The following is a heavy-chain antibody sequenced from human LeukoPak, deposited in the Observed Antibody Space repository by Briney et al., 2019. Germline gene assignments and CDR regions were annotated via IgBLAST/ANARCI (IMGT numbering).Heavy chain of an antibody. CDR1: GVSSTMRRPY. J-gene: IGHJ4*02. V-gene: IGHV4-39*02. D-gene: IGHD3-10*01. CDR2: ISYSGNP. Sequence: SETLSLTCSFSGVSSTMRRPYWGWIRQSPGKGLEWLASISYSGNPYYTPSLYSRATLSMDTSKKHISLNLTSVTATDTAIYYCATHDEGSYFESWGQGTLVTVSS. CDR3: ATHDEGSYFES.